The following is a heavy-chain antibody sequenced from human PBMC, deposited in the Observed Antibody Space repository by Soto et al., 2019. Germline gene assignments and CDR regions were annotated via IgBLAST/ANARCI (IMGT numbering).Heavy chain of an antibody. V-gene: IGHV3-72*01. Sequence: EVQLVESGGGLVQPGGSLRLSCAASGFTFSDHYMDWVRQAPGKGLEWVGLIRDKANSYTTEYAASVRGRFTISGDESKNSVYLQMNSLKTEDTAVYYCARRPGSGRSVVYWGQGTLVTVSS. CDR1: GFTFSDHY. D-gene: IGHD3-10*01. J-gene: IGHJ4*02. CDR3: ARRPGSGRSVVY. CDR2: IRDKANSYTT.